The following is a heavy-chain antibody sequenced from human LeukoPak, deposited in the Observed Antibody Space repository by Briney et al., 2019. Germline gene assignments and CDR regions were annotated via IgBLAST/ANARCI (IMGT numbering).Heavy chain of an antibody. J-gene: IGHJ5*02. CDR3: ATARKIAAAGYNWFDP. CDR1: GGSISSSSYY. CDR2: IYYSGST. Sequence: SETLSLTCTVSGGSISSSSYYWGWIRQPPGKGLEWIGSIYYSGSTYYNPSLKSRVTISVDTSKNQFSLKLSSVTAADTAVYYCATARKIAAAGYNWFDPWGQGTLVTVSS. V-gene: IGHV4-39*01. D-gene: IGHD6-13*01.